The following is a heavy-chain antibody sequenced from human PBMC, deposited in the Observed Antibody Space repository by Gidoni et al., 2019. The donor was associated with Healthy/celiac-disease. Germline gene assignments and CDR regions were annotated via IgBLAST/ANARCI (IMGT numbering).Heavy chain of an antibody. CDR2: INPSGGST. CDR3: ARENLTAIPQDSYYGMDV. CDR1: GYTFTSYY. J-gene: IGHJ6*02. V-gene: IGHV1-46*01. D-gene: IGHD2-21*02. Sequence: QVQLVQSGAEVKKPGASVKVSCQASGYTFTSYYMHWVRQAPGQGLEWMGIINPSGGSTSYAQKFQGRVTMTRDTSTSTVYMELSSLRSEDTAVYYCARENLTAIPQDSYYGMDVWGQGTTVTVSS.